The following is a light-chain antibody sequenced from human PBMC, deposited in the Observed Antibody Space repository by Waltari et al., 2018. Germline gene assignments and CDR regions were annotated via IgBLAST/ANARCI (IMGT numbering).Light chain of an antibody. CDR2: DVN. V-gene: IGLV2-14*01. J-gene: IGLJ1*01. CDR1: RSDIGTYHY. Sequence: QSALPQPASVSGSPGQSITISCTGTRSDIGTYHYLSWYQQYPGKAPKLMIYDVNKRPSGVSVRFAGSKSGNTASLTISGLQAENEADYFCCSYTRSSTYVFETGTQVTVL. CDR3: CSYTRSSTYV.